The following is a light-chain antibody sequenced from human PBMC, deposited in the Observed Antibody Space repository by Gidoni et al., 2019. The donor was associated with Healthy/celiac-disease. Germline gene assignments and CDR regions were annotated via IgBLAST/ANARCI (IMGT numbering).Light chain of an antibody. CDR1: QSVSSSY. CDR2: GAS. Sequence: VLTQSPRILLLSPGERVTLSCRASQSVSSSYLAWYQQKPGQAPRLLNYGASSRATGIPDRFSGSGSGTDFTLTICRLEPEDFAVYYCQQYGSSPPYTFGQGTKLEIK. J-gene: IGKJ2*01. V-gene: IGKV3-20*01. CDR3: QQYGSSPPYT.